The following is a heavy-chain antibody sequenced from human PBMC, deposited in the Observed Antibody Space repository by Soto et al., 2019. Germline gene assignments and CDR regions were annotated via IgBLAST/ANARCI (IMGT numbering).Heavy chain of an antibody. CDR3: ARDDATYCGGDCYRYFYYCMDV. D-gene: IGHD2-21*02. CDR2: IIPMFPTA. J-gene: IGHJ6*02. V-gene: IGHV1-69*13. CDR1: GGTFSNHA. Sequence: SVKVSCKAPGGTFSNHAISWVRQAPGQGLEWVGGIIPMFPTADYAQRFQGRVTITADDPTTTVYMELSGLRSEDTAMYYCARDDATYCGGDCYRYFYYCMDVWGQGTTGTVSS.